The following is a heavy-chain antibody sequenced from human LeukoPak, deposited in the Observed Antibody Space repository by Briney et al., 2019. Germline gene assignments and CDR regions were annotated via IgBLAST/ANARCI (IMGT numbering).Heavy chain of an antibody. J-gene: IGHJ6*02. D-gene: IGHD6-6*01. V-gene: IGHV3-73*01. CDR3: TAARPDYYYYGMDV. CDR1: GVTFSGSA. Sequence: GGSLNLSCAASGVTFSGSAMHWVRQASGTGLEWVGRIRSKANSYATAYAASVKGRFTISRDDSKNTAYLQMNSLKAEGTSVCYCTAARPDYYYYGMDVWGQGTTVTVSS. CDR2: IRSKANSYAT.